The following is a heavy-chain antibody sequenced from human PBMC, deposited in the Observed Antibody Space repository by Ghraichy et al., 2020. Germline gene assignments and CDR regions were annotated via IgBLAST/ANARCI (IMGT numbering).Heavy chain of an antibody. V-gene: IGHV3-23*01. CDR2: ISGSGGST. Sequence: GGSLRLSCAASGFTFSSYAMSWVRQAPGKGLEWVSAISGSGGSTYYADSVKGRFTISRDNSKNTLYLQMNSLRAEDTAVYYCAKALRITIFGVVNYYFDYWGQGTLVTVSS. CDR3: AKALRITIFGVVNYYFDY. J-gene: IGHJ4*02. D-gene: IGHD3-3*01. CDR1: GFTFSSYA.